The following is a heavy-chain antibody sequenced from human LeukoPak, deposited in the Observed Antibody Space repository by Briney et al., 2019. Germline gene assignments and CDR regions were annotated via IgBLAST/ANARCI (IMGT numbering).Heavy chain of an antibody. V-gene: IGHV1-24*01. CDR3: ATMVWFGELPSSYYYFDY. CDR2: FDPEDGET. J-gene: IGHJ4*02. Sequence: ASVKVSCKVSGNTLAELSMHWVRQAPGKGLEWMGGFDPEDGETIYAQKFQGRVTMTEDTSTDTAYMELSSLRSEDTAVYYCATMVWFGELPSSYYYFDYWGQGTLVTVSS. D-gene: IGHD3-10*01. CDR1: GNTLAELS.